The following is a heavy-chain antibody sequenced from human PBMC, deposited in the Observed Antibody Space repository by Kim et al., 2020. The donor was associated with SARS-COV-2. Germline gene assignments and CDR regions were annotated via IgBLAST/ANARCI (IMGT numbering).Heavy chain of an antibody. D-gene: IGHD3-10*01. Sequence: ASVKVSCKASGYTFTSYGISWVRQAPGQGLEWMGWISAYNGNTNYAQKLQGRVTMTTDTSTSTAYMELRSLRSDDTAVYYCARLWYYYGSGSYYTRKNWFDPWGQGTLVTVSS. CDR2: ISAYNGNT. CDR3: ARLWYYYGSGSYYTRKNWFDP. V-gene: IGHV1-18*01. J-gene: IGHJ5*02. CDR1: GYTFTSYG.